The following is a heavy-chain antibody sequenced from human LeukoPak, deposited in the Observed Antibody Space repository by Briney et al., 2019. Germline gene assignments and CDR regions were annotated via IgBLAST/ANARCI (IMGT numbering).Heavy chain of an antibody. Sequence: ETLSLTCTVSGGSISSYYWSWVRQAPGKGLEWISYISSSGSTIYYADSVEGRFTISRDNAKNSLYLQMNSLRAEDTAVYYCARDSGSYSPTLVDYWGQGTLVTVSS. CDR1: GGSISSYY. CDR2: ISSSGSTI. J-gene: IGHJ4*02. V-gene: IGHV3-48*01. CDR3: ARDSGSYSPTLVDY. D-gene: IGHD1-26*01.